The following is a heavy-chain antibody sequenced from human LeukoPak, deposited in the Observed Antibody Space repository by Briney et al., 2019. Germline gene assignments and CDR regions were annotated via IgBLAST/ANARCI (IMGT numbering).Heavy chain of an antibody. CDR2: ISSSSSTI. CDR3: ARDDSSSWYWDWFDP. CDR1: GFTFSSYS. Sequence: TGGSLRLSCAAAGFTFSSYSMNWVRQAPGKGLEWVSYISSSSSTIYYADSVKGRFTISRDNAKNSLYLQMNSLRAEDTAVYYCARDDSSSWYWDWFDPWGQGTLVTVSS. D-gene: IGHD6-13*01. J-gene: IGHJ5*02. V-gene: IGHV3-48*01.